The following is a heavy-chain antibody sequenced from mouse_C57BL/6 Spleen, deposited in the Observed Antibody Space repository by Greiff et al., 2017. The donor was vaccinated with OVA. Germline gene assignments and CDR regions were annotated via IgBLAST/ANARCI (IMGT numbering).Heavy chain of an antibody. V-gene: IGHV5-17*01. CDR1: GFTFSDYG. D-gene: IGHD2-3*01. J-gene: IGHJ1*03. CDR3: AREEDGPWYFDV. Sequence: EVKVVESGGGLVKPGGSLKLSCAASGFTFSDYGMHWVRQAPEKGLEWVAYISSGSSTIYYADTVKGRFTISRDNAKNTLFLQMTSLRSEDTAMYYGAREEDGPWYFDVWGTGTTVTVSS. CDR2: ISSGSSTI.